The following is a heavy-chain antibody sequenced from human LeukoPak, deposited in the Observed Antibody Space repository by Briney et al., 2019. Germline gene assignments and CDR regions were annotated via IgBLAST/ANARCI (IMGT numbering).Heavy chain of an antibody. V-gene: IGHV1-69*01. CDR2: IIPIFGTA. Sequence: SVKVSCKASGGTFSSYAISWVRQAPGQGLEWMGGIIPIFGTANYAQKFQGRVTITADESTSTAYMELSSLRSEDTAVYYCASSGPYSSGVFDYWGQGTLVTVSS. D-gene: IGHD6-19*01. CDR3: ASSGPYSSGVFDY. CDR1: GGTFSSYA. J-gene: IGHJ4*02.